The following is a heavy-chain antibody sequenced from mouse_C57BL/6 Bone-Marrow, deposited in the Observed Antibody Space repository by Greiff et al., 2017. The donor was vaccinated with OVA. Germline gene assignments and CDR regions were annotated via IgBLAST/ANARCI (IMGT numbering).Heavy chain of an antibody. Sequence: VQLKESGPGLAKPSQTLSLTCSVTGYSITSDYWNWIRKFPGNKLEYMGYISYSGSTYYNPSLKSRNSIIRDTSKNQYYLQLNSVTTEDTATYYCARSSAYYGNYGYFDVWGTGTTVTVSS. J-gene: IGHJ1*03. CDR3: ARSSAYYGNYGYFDV. CDR2: ISYSGST. V-gene: IGHV3-8*01. CDR1: GYSITSDY. D-gene: IGHD2-10*01.